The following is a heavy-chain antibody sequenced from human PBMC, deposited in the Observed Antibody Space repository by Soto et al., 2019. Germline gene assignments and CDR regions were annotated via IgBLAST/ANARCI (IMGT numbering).Heavy chain of an antibody. CDR2: ISYDGSNK. Sequence: GGSLRLSCAASGFTFSSYGMHWVRQAPGKGLEWVAVISYDGSNKYYADSVKGRFTISRGNSKNTLYLQMNSLRAEDTAVYYCAKDRGSGWRVDAFDIWGQGTMVTVSS. CDR3: AKDRGSGWRVDAFDI. D-gene: IGHD6-19*01. J-gene: IGHJ3*02. V-gene: IGHV3-30*18. CDR1: GFTFSSYG.